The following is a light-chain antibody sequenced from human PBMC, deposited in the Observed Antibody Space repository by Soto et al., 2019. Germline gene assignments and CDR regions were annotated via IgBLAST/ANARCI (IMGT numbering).Light chain of an antibody. J-gene: IGKJ1*01. Sequence: EIVLTQSPGTLSLSPGERATLSCRASQSVSRNYLAWYQHKPGQAPTLLIYGASRRTPGIPDRFSGRGSGTDITLTISGLEPEDFAVYYGQQYGDSPRTFGQGTKVDIK. CDR3: QQYGDSPRT. CDR2: GAS. CDR1: QSVSRNY. V-gene: IGKV3-20*01.